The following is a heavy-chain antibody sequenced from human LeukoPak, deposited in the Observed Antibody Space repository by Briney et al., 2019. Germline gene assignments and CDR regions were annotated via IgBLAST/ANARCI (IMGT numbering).Heavy chain of an antibody. CDR3: ASRSSSWATFDY. V-gene: IGHV3-53*01. J-gene: IGHJ4*02. CDR1: GFPVSSNY. D-gene: IGHD6-13*01. Sequence: GGSLRLSCAASGFPVSSNYMNWVRQAPGKGPEWVSVIYSGGSTYYADSVKGRFTISRDNSKNTLYLQMNSLRAEDTAVYYCASRSSSWATFDYWGQGTLVTVSS. CDR2: IYSGGST.